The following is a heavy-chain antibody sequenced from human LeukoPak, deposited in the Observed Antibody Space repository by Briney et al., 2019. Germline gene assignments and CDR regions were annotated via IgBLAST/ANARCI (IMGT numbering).Heavy chain of an antibody. V-gene: IGHV3-30*18. J-gene: IGHJ4*02. CDR3: AKVFEVRGARRPKDY. CDR1: GFTFSDYG. CDR2: ISYDGGNK. D-gene: IGHD3-10*01. Sequence: GRSLRLSCAASGFTFSDYGMHWVRQAPGKGLEWVALISYDGGNKFYADCVRDRFTISRDNSKNTLFLQMNSLRTEDTAMYYCAKVFEVRGARRPKDYWGQGTLVIVSS.